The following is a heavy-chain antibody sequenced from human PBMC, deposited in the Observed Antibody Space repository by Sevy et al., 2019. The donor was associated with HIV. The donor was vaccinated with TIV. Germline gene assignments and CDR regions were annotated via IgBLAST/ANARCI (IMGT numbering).Heavy chain of an antibody. CDR2: ISYGGGVK. D-gene: IGHD6-6*01. Sequence: GGSLRLSCAASGFSFSDNGMHWVRQLPGKGLEWVAVISYGGGVKTYADSVEGRFTVSTANSKNTLYLQMNSLTTKDTAVSYCTNDAIPPTDTTSSFFDSWGQGTLVTVSS. CDR3: TNDAIPPTDTTSSFFDS. CDR1: GFSFSDNG. V-gene: IGHV3-30*18. J-gene: IGHJ4*02.